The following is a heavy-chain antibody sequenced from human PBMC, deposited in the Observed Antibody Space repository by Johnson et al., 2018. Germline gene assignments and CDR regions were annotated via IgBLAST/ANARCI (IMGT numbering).Heavy chain of an antibody. CDR3: ATFYCSGGSCYGYFQH. D-gene: IGHD2-15*01. V-gene: IGHV3-33*01. J-gene: IGHJ1*01. CDR2: IWYDGSNK. CDR1: GFTFSSYG. Sequence: QVQLVQSGGGVVQPGRSLRLSCVASGFTFSSYGMHWVRQAPGKGLEWVAVIWYDGSNKTYADSVKGRFTISRDISKNTLYLQMNSLRAEDTAVYYCATFYCSGGSCYGYFQHWGQGTLVTVSS.